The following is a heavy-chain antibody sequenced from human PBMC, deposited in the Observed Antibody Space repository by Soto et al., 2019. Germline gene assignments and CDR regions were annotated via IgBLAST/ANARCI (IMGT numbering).Heavy chain of an antibody. Sequence: SETLSLTCTVSGGSISSYYWSWIRQPAGKGLEWIGRIYTSGSTNYNPSLKSRVTMSVDTSKNQFSLKLSSVTAADTAVYYCARDYDSSGYYLGVHYYYYYGMDVWGQGTTVTVFS. J-gene: IGHJ6*02. V-gene: IGHV4-4*07. CDR1: GGSISSYY. CDR2: IYTSGST. D-gene: IGHD3-22*01. CDR3: ARDYDSSGYYLGVHYYYYYGMDV.